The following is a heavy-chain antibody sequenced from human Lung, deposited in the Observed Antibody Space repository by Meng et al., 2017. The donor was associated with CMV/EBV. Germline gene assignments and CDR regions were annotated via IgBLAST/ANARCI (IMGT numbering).Heavy chain of an antibody. V-gene: IGHV4-34*01. J-gene: IGHJ5*02. CDR3: ASASSGWYNNWVDP. Sequence: SETXSLXXAVYGGSFSGYYRSWIRQPPGKGLEWIGEINHSGSTNYNPSLKSRVTISVDTSKNQFSLKLNCVTAADTAVYYCASASSGWYNNWVDPWGQGTXVTVSS. CDR2: INHSGST. D-gene: IGHD6-19*01. CDR1: GGSFSGYY.